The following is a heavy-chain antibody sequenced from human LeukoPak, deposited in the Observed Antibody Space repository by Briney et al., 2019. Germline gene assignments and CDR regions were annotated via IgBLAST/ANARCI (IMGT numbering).Heavy chain of an antibody. CDR2: ITYDGSNK. D-gene: IGHD2-8*01. CDR1: GFSFKDYN. V-gene: IGHV3-30*18. J-gene: IGHJ4*02. Sequence: GRSLRLSCAASGFSFKDYNMHWVRQAPGKGLEWVAVITYDGSNKYYTDSVKGRFTISRDNSKNTLYLQMNSLRAEDTAVYYCAKDCVRCGFDYWGQGTMVTVSS. CDR3: AKDCVRCGFDY.